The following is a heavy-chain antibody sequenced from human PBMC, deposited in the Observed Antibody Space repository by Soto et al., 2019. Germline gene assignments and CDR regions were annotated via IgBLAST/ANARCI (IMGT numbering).Heavy chain of an antibody. D-gene: IGHD3-10*01. CDR3: ARDLKFGQADY. Sequence: PSETLSLTCTVSGGSISSYYWSWIRQPSGKGLEWIGRIYTSGSTNYNLSLKSRVTMSVDTSKNQFSLKLSSVTAADTAVYYCARDLKFGQADYWGQGSQVTVSS. CDR1: GGSISSYY. V-gene: IGHV4-4*07. J-gene: IGHJ4*02. CDR2: IYTSGST.